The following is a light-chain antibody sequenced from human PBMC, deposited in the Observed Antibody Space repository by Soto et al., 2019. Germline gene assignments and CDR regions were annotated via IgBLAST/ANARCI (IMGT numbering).Light chain of an antibody. CDR3: QQLNSYPLT. CDR1: QGISSY. CDR2: AAS. Sequence: IQLTQSPSSLSASVGDRVTITCRASQGISSYLAWYQQKPGKAPKLLIYAASTLQSGFPSRFSGSVSGTDFTPTISSLKPEDCATYYCQQLNSYPLTFGGGTKVEIK. J-gene: IGKJ4*01. V-gene: IGKV1-9*01.